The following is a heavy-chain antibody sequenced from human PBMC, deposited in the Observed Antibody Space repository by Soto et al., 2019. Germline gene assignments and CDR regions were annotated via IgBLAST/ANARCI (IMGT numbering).Heavy chain of an antibody. V-gene: IGHV4-34*01. J-gene: IGHJ4*02. Sequence: PSETLSLTXAVYGGSFSGYYWSWIRQPPGKGLEWIGEINHSGSTNYNPSLKSRVTISVDTSKNQFSLKLSSVTAADTAVYYCARGRRITMIAVVITTYFDYWGQGTLVTVSS. CDR2: INHSGST. CDR3: ARGRRITMIAVVITTYFDY. D-gene: IGHD3-22*01. CDR1: GGSFSGYY.